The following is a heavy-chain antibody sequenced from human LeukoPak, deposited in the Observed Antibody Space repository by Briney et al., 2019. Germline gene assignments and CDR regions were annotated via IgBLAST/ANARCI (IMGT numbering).Heavy chain of an antibody. CDR3: ARVALVETQVSYYYYGMDV. CDR1: GYTFTSYD. D-gene: IGHD5/OR15-5a*01. J-gene: IGHJ6*02. V-gene: IGHV1-8*01. Sequence: ASVKVSCKASGYTFTSYDINWVRQATGQGLEWMGWMYPNSGNTGYAQKFQGRVTMTRNTSISTAYMELSSLRSEDTAVYYCARVALVETQVSYYYYGMDVWGQGTMVTVSS. CDR2: MYPNSGNT.